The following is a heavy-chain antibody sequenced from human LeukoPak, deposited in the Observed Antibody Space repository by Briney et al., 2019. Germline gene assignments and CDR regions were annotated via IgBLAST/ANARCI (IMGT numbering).Heavy chain of an antibody. CDR3: AREGIAYYDFWSGYYRGDYYGMDV. V-gene: IGHV3-11*06. D-gene: IGHD3-3*01. J-gene: IGHJ6*02. Sequence: GGSLILSCAASGFTFSDYYMSWIRQAPGKGLEWVSYISSSSSYTNYADSVKGRFTISRDNAKNSLCLQMNSLRAEDTAVYYCAREGIAYYDFWSGYYRGDYYGMDVWGQGTTVTVSS. CDR2: ISSSSSYT. CDR1: GFTFSDYY.